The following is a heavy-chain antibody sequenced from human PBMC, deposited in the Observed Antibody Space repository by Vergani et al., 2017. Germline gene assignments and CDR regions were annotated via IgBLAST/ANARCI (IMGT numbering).Heavy chain of an antibody. Sequence: QLQLQESGPGLVKPSETLSLTCTVSGGSISSSSYYWGWIRQPPGKGLEWIGSIYYSGSTYYNPSLKSRVTISVDPSKNQFSLKLSSVTAADAAVYYCARDWRVVVPAAAIDYWGQGTLVTVSS. CDR3: ARDWRVVVPAAAIDY. CDR2: IYYSGST. CDR1: GGSISSSSYY. V-gene: IGHV4-39*02. D-gene: IGHD2-2*01. J-gene: IGHJ4*02.